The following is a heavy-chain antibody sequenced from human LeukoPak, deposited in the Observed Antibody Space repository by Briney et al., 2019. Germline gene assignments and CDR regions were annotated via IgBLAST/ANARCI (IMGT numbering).Heavy chain of an antibody. V-gene: IGHV1-3*01. Sequence: ASVKVSCRASGYTFTSYAMHWVRQAPGQRLEWMGWINAGNGNTKYSQKFQGRVTITRDTSASTAYMELSSLRSEDTAVYFCARDGYSGYDPTYYYYGMDVWGQGTTVTVSS. J-gene: IGHJ6*02. CDR2: INAGNGNT. CDR1: GYTFTSYA. D-gene: IGHD5-12*01. CDR3: ARDGYSGYDPTYYYYGMDV.